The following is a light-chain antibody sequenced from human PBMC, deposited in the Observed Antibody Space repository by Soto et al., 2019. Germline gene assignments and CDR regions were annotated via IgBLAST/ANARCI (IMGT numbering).Light chain of an antibody. CDR3: QQYSSTSLLT. J-gene: IGKJ4*01. Sequence: DIQITQSPSTLSASVGDRVTITCRASQSISSWLAWYQQKPGKAPKLLIYKASSLESGVSSRFSGSGSGTEFTLTISSLQPDDLATYYCQQYSSTSLLTFGGGTKVDIK. CDR2: KAS. CDR1: QSISSW. V-gene: IGKV1-5*03.